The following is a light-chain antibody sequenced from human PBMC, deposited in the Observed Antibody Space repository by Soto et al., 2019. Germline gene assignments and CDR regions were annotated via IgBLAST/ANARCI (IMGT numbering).Light chain of an antibody. CDR3: QQYNDYIT. CDR2: KAS. V-gene: IGKV1-5*03. CDR1: QSISDW. J-gene: IGKJ5*01. Sequence: DIQVTQSPSTLSASVGDRFSVSGRASQSISDWLTWYQQKPGKAPNLLIYKASTLQTGVPSRFSGSGSGTEFTLTVSSLQPDDSATYYCQQYNDYITFGQGTRLEIK.